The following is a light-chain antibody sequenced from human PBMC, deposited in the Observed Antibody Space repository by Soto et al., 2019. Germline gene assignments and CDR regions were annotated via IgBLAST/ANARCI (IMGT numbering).Light chain of an antibody. CDR1: QSVSNNY. J-gene: IGKJ1*01. V-gene: IGKV3-20*01. CDR2: GAS. Sequence: EIVLTQSPGTLSLSPRERATLSCRASQSVSNNYLAWYQHRPGQAPRLLIYGASTRAPGIPDRFSGSGSGTAFTLTISRLEPEDFAVYYCQQYAASPRTFAQGTRVEV. CDR3: QQYAASPRT.